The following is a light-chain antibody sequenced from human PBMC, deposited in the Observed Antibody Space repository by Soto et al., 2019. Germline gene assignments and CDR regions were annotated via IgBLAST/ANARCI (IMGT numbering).Light chain of an antibody. CDR1: QNIRTY. CDR3: QKSDSTPWT. CDR2: SAS. Sequence: DIQVTLSPCTLSGSEGDRVTINCPASQNIRTYSNWYQQKPGRAPKLLIHSASALPSGVPSRFSGSGSGTNFTLTISDLQPEDFTTYYCQKSDSTPWTFGQGTKVDIK. J-gene: IGKJ1*01. V-gene: IGKV1-39*01.